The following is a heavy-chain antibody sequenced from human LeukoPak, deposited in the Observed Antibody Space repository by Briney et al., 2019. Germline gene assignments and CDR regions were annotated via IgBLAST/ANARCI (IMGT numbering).Heavy chain of an antibody. V-gene: IGHV1-18*01. D-gene: IGHD1-7*01. Sequence: GASVKVSCKASGYTFTSYGISWVRQAPGQGLEWMGWISAYNGNTNYAQKLQGRVTMTTDTSTSTAYMELRSLRSDDTAVYYCAREGGITGTTNWFDPWGQGTLVTVSS. CDR3: AREGGITGTTNWFDP. CDR1: GYTFTSYG. J-gene: IGHJ5*02. CDR2: ISAYNGNT.